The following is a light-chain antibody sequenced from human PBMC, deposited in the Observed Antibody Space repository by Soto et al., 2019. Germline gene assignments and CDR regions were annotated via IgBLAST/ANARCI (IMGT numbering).Light chain of an antibody. CDR3: CSFTTSNTLV. CDR1: SSDVGGYNY. J-gene: IGLJ1*01. Sequence: QSVLTQPRSVSGSPGQSVTISCTGTSSDVGGYNYVSWYQQHPGKAPKLMIYDVSKRPSGVPDRFSGSKSGNTASLTISGLQAEDEADYYCCSFTTSNTLVFGTGTKLTVL. V-gene: IGLV2-11*01. CDR2: DVS.